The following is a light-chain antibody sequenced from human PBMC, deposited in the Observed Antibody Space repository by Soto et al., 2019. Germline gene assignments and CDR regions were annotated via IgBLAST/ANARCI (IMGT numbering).Light chain of an antibody. CDR2: EVT. CDR1: SSDVGGYNY. CDR3: SSYTSSSTLVV. V-gene: IGLV2-14*01. J-gene: IGLJ1*01. Sequence: QSALTQPASVSGSPGQSITISCTGTSSDVGGYNYVSWYQQHPGKAPNLIISEVTNRPSGVSNRFSGSKSGNTASLTISGLQSEDEADFYCSSYTSSSTLVVFGTGTKLTVL.